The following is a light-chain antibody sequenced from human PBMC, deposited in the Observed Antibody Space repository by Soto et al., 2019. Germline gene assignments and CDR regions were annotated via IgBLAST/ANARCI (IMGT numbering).Light chain of an antibody. CDR2: GAS. CDR1: QSVSSN. Sequence: EIVMTQSPATLSVSPGERATLSCRASQSVSSNLAWYQQKPGQAPRLLIYGASTRATGIPARFSGSGSGTEFTLTISTLEPEDSAVYCCQLYCSSPWTFGKATKVDIK. CDR3: QLYCSSPWT. V-gene: IGKV3-15*01. J-gene: IGKJ1*01.